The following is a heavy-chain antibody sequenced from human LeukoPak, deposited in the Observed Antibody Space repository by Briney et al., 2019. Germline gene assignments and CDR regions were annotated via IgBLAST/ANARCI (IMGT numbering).Heavy chain of an antibody. CDR2: IYYSGST. D-gene: IGHD4-17*01. J-gene: IGHJ1*01. CDR1: GGSXXXXY. V-gene: IGHV4-59*08. CDR3: AGSIFTVTAIQH. Sequence: KXSXXXSLTXTVXGGSXXXXYCXXXXXXXXXXLXXIGYIYYSGSTNYNPSLKSRVTMSLDTSENQFSLKLSSVTAADTAVYYCAGSIFTVTAIQHWGQGTLVTVSS.